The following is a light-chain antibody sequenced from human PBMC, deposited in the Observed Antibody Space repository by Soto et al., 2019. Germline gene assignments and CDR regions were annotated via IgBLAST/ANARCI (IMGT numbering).Light chain of an antibody. J-gene: IGLJ2*01. CDR3: SSYRGSSTLV. CDR2: EVS. Sequence: QSALTQPASVSGSPGQSITISCTGTSSDVGGYNFVSWYQQNPGKAPKLMIYEVSNRPSGVSNRFSGSKSGNMASLTISGLQAEDEADYYCSSYRGSSTLVFGGGTKLTVL. V-gene: IGLV2-14*01. CDR1: SSDVGGYNF.